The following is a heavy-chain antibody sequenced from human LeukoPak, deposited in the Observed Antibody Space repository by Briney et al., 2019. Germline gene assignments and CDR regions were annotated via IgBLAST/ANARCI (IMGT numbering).Heavy chain of an antibody. CDR2: ISYDGSNK. CDR1: GFTFSSYA. D-gene: IGHD6-13*01. J-gene: IGHJ6*03. CDR3: ARGRAAAAYYYYYMDV. Sequence: GGSLRLSCAASGFTFSSYAMHWVRQAPGKGLEWVAVISYDGSNKYYADSVKGRFTISRDNSKNTLYLQMNSLRAEDTAVYYCARGRAAAAYYYYYMDVWGKGTTVTVSS. V-gene: IGHV3-30*04.